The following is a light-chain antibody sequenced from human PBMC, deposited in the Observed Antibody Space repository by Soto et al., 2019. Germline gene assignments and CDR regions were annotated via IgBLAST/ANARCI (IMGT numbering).Light chain of an antibody. CDR2: AAS. J-gene: IGKJ3*01. CDR3: QHYGNSPPSVT. Sequence: DIQITQSPSSVCASVGDRVTITCLAIQGVSSYLAWYQQKPGKAPKLLIYAASNLQSGVPSRFSGSGSGTDFTLTISRLEPEDFAVYYCQHYGNSPPSVTFGPGTKVDI. V-gene: IGKV1-12*01. CDR1: QGVSSY.